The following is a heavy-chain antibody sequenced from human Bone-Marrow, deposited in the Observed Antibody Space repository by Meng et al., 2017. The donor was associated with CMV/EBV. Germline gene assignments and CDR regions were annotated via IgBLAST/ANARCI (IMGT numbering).Heavy chain of an antibody. D-gene: IGHD1-26*01. J-gene: IGHJ4*02. Sequence: SETLSLTCTVSGGSISSSSYYWGWIRQPPGKGLEWIGSIYYSGSTYYNPSLKSRVTISVDTSKNQFSRKLSSVTAADTAVYYCARASGWELLTPFDYWGQGTLVTVSS. CDR1: GGSISSSSYY. V-gene: IGHV4-39*07. CDR3: ARASGWELLTPFDY. CDR2: IYYSGST.